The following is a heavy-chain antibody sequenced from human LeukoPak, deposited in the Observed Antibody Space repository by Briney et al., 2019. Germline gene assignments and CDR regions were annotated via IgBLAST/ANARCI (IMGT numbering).Heavy chain of an antibody. J-gene: IGHJ6*04. CDR1: AYSISSAHY. CDR2: FHHSGNT. V-gene: IGHV4-38-2*02. Sequence: SETLSLTCSVSAYSISSAHYWGWIRQPPGKGLEWIGSFHHSGNTYYNPSLMTRVTMSVDTSKNQFSLKLTSVTAADTAVYYCARDLFVGGLDVWGKGTTVTVSS. CDR3: ARDLFVGGLDV. D-gene: IGHD3-16*01.